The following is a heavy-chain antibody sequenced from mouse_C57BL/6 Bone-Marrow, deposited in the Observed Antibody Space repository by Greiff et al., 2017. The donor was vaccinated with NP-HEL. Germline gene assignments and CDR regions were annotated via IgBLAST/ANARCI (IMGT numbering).Heavy chain of an antibody. CDR1: GYTFTSYW. V-gene: IGHV1-55*01. D-gene: IGHD1-1*01. Sequence: QVQLQQPGAELVKPGASVKMSCKASGYTFTSYWITWVKQRPGQGLGWIGDIYPGSGSTNYNEKFKSKATLTVDTSSSTAYMQLSSLTSEDSAVYYCARRGDYSYYFDYWGQGTTLTVSS. J-gene: IGHJ2*01. CDR2: IYPGSGST. CDR3: ARRGDYSYYFDY.